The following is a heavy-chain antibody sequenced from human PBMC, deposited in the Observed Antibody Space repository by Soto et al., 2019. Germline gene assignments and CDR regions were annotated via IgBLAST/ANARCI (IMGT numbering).Heavy chain of an antibody. J-gene: IGHJ5*02. CDR3: ARDYYGSGSASNWFDP. V-gene: IGHV1-2*02. CDR2: INPNSGGT. Sequence: ASVKVSCKASGYTFTGYYMHWVRQAPGQGLEWMGWINPNSGGTNYAQKFQGRVTMTRDTSISTAYMGLSRLRSDDTAVYYCARDYYGSGSASNWFDPWGQGTLVTVSS. D-gene: IGHD3-10*01. CDR1: GYTFTGYY.